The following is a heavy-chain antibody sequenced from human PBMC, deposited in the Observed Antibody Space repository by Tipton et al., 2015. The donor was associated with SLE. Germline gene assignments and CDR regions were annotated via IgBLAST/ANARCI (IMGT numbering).Heavy chain of an antibody. D-gene: IGHD3-3*01. CDR3: TTPPYYDFWSGYVDY. CDR2: IKSKTDGGTT. Sequence: SLRLSCAASGFTFSNAWMSWVRQAPGKGLEWVGRIKSKTDGGTTDYAAPVKGRFTISRDDSKNTLYLQMNSLKTEDTAVYYCTTPPYYDFWSGYVDYWGQGTLVTVSS. J-gene: IGHJ4*02. CDR1: GFTFSNAW. V-gene: IGHV3-15*01.